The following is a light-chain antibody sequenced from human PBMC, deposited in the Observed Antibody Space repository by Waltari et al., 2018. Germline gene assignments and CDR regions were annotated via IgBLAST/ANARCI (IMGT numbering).Light chain of an antibody. CDR1: SSNTGAGYD. CDR3: QSYDSSLSGPV. CDR2: GNS. V-gene: IGLV1-40*01. Sequence: QSVLTQPPSVSGAPGQRVTIPCTGSSSNTGAGYDVHWYQQLPGTAPKLLIYGNSNRPSGVPDRFSGSKSGTSASLAITGLQAEDEADYYCQSYDSSLSGPVFGTGTKVTVL. J-gene: IGLJ1*01.